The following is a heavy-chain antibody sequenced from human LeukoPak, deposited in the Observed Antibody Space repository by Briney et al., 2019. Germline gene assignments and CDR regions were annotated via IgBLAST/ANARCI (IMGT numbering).Heavy chain of an antibody. Sequence: KPSETLSLTCTVSGGSISSSSYYWGWIRQPPGKGLEWIGSIYYSGSTYYNPSLKSRVTISVDTSKNQFSLKLSSVTAADTAVYCCARKELGIIDYWGQGTLVTVSS. CDR2: IYYSGST. D-gene: IGHD7-27*01. V-gene: IGHV4-39*01. CDR3: ARKELGIIDY. CDR1: GGSISSSSYY. J-gene: IGHJ4*02.